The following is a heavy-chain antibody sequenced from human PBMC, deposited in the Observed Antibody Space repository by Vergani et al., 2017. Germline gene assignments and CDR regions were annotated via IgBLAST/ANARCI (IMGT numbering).Heavy chain of an antibody. CDR1: GGTFSSYA. CDR3: ARDNREGIAARDYYYYYMDV. CDR2: IIPIFGTA. J-gene: IGHJ6*03. D-gene: IGHD6-6*01. Sequence: QVQLVQSGAEVKKPGSSVKVSCKASGGTFSSYAISWVRQAPGQGLEWMGGIIPIFGTANYAQKFPGRVTITADESTSTAYMELSSLRSEDTAVYYCARDNREGIAARDYYYYYMDVWGKGTTVTVSS. V-gene: IGHV1-69*01.